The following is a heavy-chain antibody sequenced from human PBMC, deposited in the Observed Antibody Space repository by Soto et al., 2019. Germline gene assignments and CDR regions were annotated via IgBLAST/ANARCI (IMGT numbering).Heavy chain of an antibody. CDR3: ARIPPITMVRGAPYYFDY. Sequence: GASVKVSCKASGCTFSSYAISWVRQAPGQGLEWMGGIIPIFGTANYAQKFQGRVTITADESTSTAYMELSSLRSEDTAVYYCARIPPITMVRGAPYYFDYWGQGTLVTVSS. CDR1: GCTFSSYA. D-gene: IGHD3-10*01. CDR2: IIPIFGTA. V-gene: IGHV1-69*13. J-gene: IGHJ4*02.